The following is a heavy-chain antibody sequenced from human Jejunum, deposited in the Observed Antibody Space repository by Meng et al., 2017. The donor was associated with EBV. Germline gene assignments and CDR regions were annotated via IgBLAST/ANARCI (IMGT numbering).Heavy chain of an antibody. CDR3: VRGPPPDT. CDR1: GFTLSSYW. V-gene: IGHV3-74*02. CDR2: INSDGSKT. Sequence: EVHLVGSVGGLVQPGDSLRLSCEASGFTLSSYWMHWVRQAPGKGLVWVSRINSDGSKTNYADSVKGRFTISRDIAKNTLYLQLNSLRADDTAVYYCVRGPPPDTWGQGTLVTVSS. J-gene: IGHJ5*02.